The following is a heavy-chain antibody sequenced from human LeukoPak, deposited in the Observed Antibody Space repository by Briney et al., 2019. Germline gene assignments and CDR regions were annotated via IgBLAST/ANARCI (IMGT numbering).Heavy chain of an antibody. CDR3: ARMGAFYGDYSGINWFDP. CDR2: IYYSGST. J-gene: IGHJ5*02. D-gene: IGHD4-17*01. V-gene: IGHV4-59*01. Sequence: SETLSLTCTVSGGSISSYYWSWVRQPPGKGLEGIGYIYYSGSTNYNPSLKSRVTISVDTSKNQFSLKLSSVTAADTAVYYCARMGAFYGDYSGINWFDPWGQGTLVTVSS. CDR1: GGSISSYY.